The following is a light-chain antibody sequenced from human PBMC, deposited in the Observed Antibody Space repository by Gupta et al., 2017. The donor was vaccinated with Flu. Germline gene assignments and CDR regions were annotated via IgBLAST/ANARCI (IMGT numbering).Light chain of an antibody. J-gene: IGKJ2*01. CDR1: QNVSPW. CDR3: QQCDRYPYT. V-gene: IGKV1-5*03. Sequence: PSTLSASVGDRVTITCRASQNVSPWLAWYQQKPGKAPNLLIYKASHLQSGVPSRFSGDVSGTEFTLTINSLQPDDFATYYCQQCDRYPYTFGQGTKMEIK. CDR2: KAS.